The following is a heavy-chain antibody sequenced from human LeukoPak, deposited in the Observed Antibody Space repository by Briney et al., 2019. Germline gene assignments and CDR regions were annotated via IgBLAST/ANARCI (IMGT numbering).Heavy chain of an antibody. D-gene: IGHD1-1*01. CDR1: GFTFSNYA. CDR3: AKAQAPTGRNLFDP. Sequence: PGGSLRLSCAGSGFTFSNYALSWVRQAPGQGLEWVSTISDSGDFTFYADAVKGRFTISRDNSKNTLYLQMYSLRAEDTAIYYCAKAQAPTGRNLFDPWGQGTLVTVSS. J-gene: IGHJ5*02. V-gene: IGHV3-23*01. CDR2: ISDSGDFT.